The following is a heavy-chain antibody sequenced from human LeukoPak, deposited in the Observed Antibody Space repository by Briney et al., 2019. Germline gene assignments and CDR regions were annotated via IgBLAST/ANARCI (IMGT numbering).Heavy chain of an antibody. D-gene: IGHD2-2*02. CDR1: GYTFTSYD. CDR3: ARVCCSSTSCYTGGGGYYGMDV. Sequence: GASVKVSCKASGYTFTSYDINWVRQATGQGLEWMGWMNPNSGNTGYAQKFQGRVTMTRNTSISTAYMELSSLRSEDTAVYYCARVCCSSTSCYTGGGGYYGMDVWGQGTTVTVSS. J-gene: IGHJ6*02. CDR2: MNPNSGNT. V-gene: IGHV1-8*01.